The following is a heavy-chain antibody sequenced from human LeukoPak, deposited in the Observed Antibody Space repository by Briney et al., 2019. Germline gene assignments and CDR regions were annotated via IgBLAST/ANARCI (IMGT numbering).Heavy chain of an antibody. Sequence: SETLSLTCTVSGGSISSYYLGWIRQPAGKGLAWLGRIYTDGCTNYHPSLRRRISMSVVLSANQFTLRLSSVTAADTAIYYCARDHNEYDFLSDAYLGYFDYGGQGALVTVSS. CDR3: ARDHNEYDFLSDAYLGYFDY. CDR2: IYTDGCT. D-gene: IGHD3-3*01. J-gene: IGHJ4*02. CDR1: GGSISSYY. V-gene: IGHV4-4*07.